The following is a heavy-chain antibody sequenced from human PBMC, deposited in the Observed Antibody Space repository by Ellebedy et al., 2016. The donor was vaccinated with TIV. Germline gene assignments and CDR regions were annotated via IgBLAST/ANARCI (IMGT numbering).Heavy chain of an antibody. CDR3: AKDRTRGNGYWVFDN. CDR1: GFTFSPYA. D-gene: IGHD5-18*01. Sequence: GESLKISCAASGFTFSPYAMALVRQAPGKGLEWVSGIVGSGAQKYADPVKGRFTISRDNSKRTVDLQMNSLRAEDTAVYFCAKDRTRGNGYWVFDNWGQGTLVSVSS. CDR2: IVGSGA. V-gene: IGHV3-23*01. J-gene: IGHJ4*02.